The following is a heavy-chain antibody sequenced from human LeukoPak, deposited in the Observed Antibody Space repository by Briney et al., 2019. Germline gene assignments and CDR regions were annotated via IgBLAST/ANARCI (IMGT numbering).Heavy chain of an antibody. CDR2: IIPIFGTA. D-gene: IGHD3-22*01. J-gene: IGHJ5*02. CDR1: GGTFSSYA. V-gene: IGHV1-69*05. CDR3: ARDLPYYDSSGYDYRRWFDP. Sequence: ASVKVSCKASGGTFSSYAISWVRQAPGQGLEWMGRIIPIFGTANYAQKFQGRVTITTDESTSTAYMELSSLRSEDTAVYYCARDLPYYDSSGYDYRRWFDPWGQGTLVTVSS.